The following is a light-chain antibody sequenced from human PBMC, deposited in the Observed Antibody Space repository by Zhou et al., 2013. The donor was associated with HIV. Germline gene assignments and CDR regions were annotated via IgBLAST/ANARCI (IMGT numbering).Light chain of an antibody. CDR1: QSISSY. V-gene: IGKV1-39*01. CDR2: AAS. CDR3: QQYYTSLWT. J-gene: IGKJ1*01. Sequence: DIQMTQSPSSLSASVGDRVTITCRASQSISSYLNWYQQKPGKAPKLLIYAASSLQSGVPSRFSGSGSGTDFTLTIDCLQSEDFAIYYCQQYYTSLWTFGQGTKVEDK.